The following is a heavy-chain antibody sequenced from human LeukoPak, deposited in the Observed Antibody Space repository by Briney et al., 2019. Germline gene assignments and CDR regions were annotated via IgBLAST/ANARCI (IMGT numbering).Heavy chain of an antibody. J-gene: IGHJ4*02. D-gene: IGHD3-22*01. CDR2: IKSKTDGGTT. CDR3: TTDRADITMRVVIHPTLDY. Sequence: PGGSLRLSCAASGFTFSNAWMSWVRQAPGKGLEWVGRIKSKTDGGTTDYAAPVKGRFTLSRDDSKNTLYLQMNSLKTEDTAVYYCTTDRADITMRVVIHPTLDYWGQGTLVTVSS. CDR1: GFTFSNAW. V-gene: IGHV3-15*01.